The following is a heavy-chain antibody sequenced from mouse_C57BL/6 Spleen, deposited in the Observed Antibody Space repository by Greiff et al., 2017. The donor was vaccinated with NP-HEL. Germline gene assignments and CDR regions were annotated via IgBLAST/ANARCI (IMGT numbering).Heavy chain of an antibody. V-gene: IGHV1-69*01. J-gene: IGHJ2*01. CDR3: ARGGILLRSFDY. CDR2: IDPSDSYT. Sequence: QVQLKQPGAELVMPGASVKLSCKASGYTFTSYWMHWVKQRPGQGLEWIGEIDPSDSYTNYNQKFKGKSTLTVDKSSSTAYMQLSSLTSEDSAVYYCARGGILLRSFDYWGQGTTLTVSS. D-gene: IGHD1-1*01. CDR1: GYTFTSYW.